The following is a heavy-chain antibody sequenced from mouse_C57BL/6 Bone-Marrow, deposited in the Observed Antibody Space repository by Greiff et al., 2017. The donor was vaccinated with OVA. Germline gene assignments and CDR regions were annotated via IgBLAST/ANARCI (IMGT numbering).Heavy chain of an antibody. CDR1: GFTFSSYA. CDR2: ISSGGDYI. V-gene: IGHV5-9-1*02. Sequence: EVKLVESGEGLVKPGGSLKLSCAASGFTFSSYAMSWVRQTPEKRLEWVAYISSGGDYIYYAATVKGRFTISRDNARNTLYLQMSSLKSEDTAMYYCTRDPSYDYGDGYYAMDYWGQGTSVTGSS. CDR3: TRDPSYDYGDGYYAMDY. J-gene: IGHJ4*01. D-gene: IGHD2-4*01.